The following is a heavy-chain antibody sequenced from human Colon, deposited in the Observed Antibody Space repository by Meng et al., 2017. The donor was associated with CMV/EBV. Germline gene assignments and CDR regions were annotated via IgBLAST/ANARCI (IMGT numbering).Heavy chain of an antibody. CDR3: AKDQDCLGRATQDSFDS. J-gene: IGHJ4*02. Sequence: GGSLRLACAASGFAVASYPMTWVRQTPGKGLEWVSTLYGANGDTHYVESVKGRFTISRDNSKNTLYLQMNSLRPEDTALYSCAKDQDCLGRATQDSFDSWGQGTLVTVSS. CDR1: GFAVASYP. CDR2: LYGANGDT. V-gene: IGHV3-23*03. D-gene: IGHD2-21*02.